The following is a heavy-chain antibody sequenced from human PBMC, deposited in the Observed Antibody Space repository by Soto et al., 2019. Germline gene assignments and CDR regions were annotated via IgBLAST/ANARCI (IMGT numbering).Heavy chain of an antibody. CDR2: ISYDGSSK. D-gene: IGHD1-1*01. CDR3: AKDRGLERLRY. J-gene: IGHJ4*02. V-gene: IGHV3-30*18. Sequence: PGESLRLSCAASGFTFSISGMHWVRHAQGKGLEWVAVISYDGSSKYYADSVKGRFTISRDNAKKTVYLQMNSLRADDTAVYCCAKDRGLERLRYWGQGTLVTVSS. CDR1: GFTFSISG.